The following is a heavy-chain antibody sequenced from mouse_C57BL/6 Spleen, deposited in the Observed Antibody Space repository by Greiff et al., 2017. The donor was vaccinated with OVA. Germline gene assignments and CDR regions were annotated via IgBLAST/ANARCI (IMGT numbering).Heavy chain of an antibody. CDR1: GYTFTDYE. CDR2: IDPETGGT. Sequence: QVQLKQSGAELVRPGASVTLSCKASGYTFTDYEMHWVKQTPVHGLEWIGAIDPETGGTAYNQKFKGKAILTADKSSSTAYMELRSLTSEDSAVYYCTREGYGSSLSKGWYFDVWGTGTTVTVSS. V-gene: IGHV1-15*01. J-gene: IGHJ1*03. D-gene: IGHD1-1*01. CDR3: TREGYGSSLSKGWYFDV.